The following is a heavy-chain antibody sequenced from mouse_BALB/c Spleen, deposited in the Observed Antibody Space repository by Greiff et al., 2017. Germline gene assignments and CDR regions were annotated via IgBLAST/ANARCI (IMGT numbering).Heavy chain of an antibody. V-gene: IGHV1S22*01. CDR2: IYPGSGST. CDR3: TREDDYDGFAY. D-gene: IGHD2-4*01. CDR1: GYTFTSYW. Sequence: LQQPGSELVRPGASVKLSCKASGYTFTSYWMHWVKQRPGQGLEWIGNIYPGSGSTNYDEKFKSKATLTVDTSSSTAYMQLSSLTSEDSAVYYCTREDDYDGFAYWGQGTLVTVSA. J-gene: IGHJ3*01.